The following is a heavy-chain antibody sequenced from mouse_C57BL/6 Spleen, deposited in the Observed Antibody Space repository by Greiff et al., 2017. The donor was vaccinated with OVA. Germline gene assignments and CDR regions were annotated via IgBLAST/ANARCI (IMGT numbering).Heavy chain of an antibody. D-gene: IGHD1-1*01. CDR3: ARAYYYGSRGYAMDY. CDR2: ISDGGSYT. CDR1: GFTFSSYA. Sequence: EVNVVESGGGLVKPGGSLKLSCAASGFTFSSYAMSWVRQTPEKRLEWVATISDGGSYTYYPDNVKGRFTISRDNAKNNLYLQMSHLKSEDTAMYYCARAYYYGSRGYAMDYWGQGTSVTVSS. V-gene: IGHV5-4*03. J-gene: IGHJ4*01.